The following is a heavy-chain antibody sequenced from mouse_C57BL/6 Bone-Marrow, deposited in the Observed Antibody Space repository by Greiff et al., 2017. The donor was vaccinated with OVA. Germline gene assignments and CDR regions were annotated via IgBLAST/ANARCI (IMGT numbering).Heavy chain of an antibody. D-gene: IGHD2-1*01. V-gene: IGHV1-20*01. CDR3: ARDGNYRFAY. Sequence: DVQLQESGPELVKPGDSVKISCKASGYSFTGYFMNWVMQSHGKSLEWIGRINPYNGDTFYNQKFKGKATLTVDKSSSTAHMELRSLTSEDSAVYYCARDGNYRFAYWGQGTLVTVSA. CDR1: GYSFTGYF. J-gene: IGHJ3*01. CDR2: INPYNGDT.